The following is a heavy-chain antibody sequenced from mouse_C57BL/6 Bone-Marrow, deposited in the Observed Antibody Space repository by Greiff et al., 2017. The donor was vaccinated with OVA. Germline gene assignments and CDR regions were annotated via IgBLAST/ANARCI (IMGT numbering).Heavy chain of an antibody. CDR1: GFSFNTYA. CDR2: IRSKSNNYAT. D-gene: IGHD1-1*01. Sequence: EVKLVESGGGLVQPKGSLKLSCAASGFSFNTYAMNWVRQAPGKGLEWVARIRSKSNNYATYYADSVKDRFTISSDDSESMLYLQMNNLKTEDTAMYYCVRQGYYGSFDYWGQGTTLTVSS. CDR3: VRQGYYGSFDY. J-gene: IGHJ2*01. V-gene: IGHV10-1*01.